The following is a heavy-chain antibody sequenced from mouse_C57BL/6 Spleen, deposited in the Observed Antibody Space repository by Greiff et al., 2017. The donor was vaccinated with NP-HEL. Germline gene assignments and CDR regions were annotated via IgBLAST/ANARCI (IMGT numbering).Heavy chain of an antibody. CDR3: ARGAGTGFDY. V-gene: IGHV2-9-1*01. CDR2: IWPGGGT. Sequence: QVQLKESGPGLVAPSQSLSITCTVSGFSLTSYAISWVRQPPGKGLEWLGVIWPGGGTNYNSALKSRLSISKDNSKSQVFLKMNSLQTDGTARYYCARGAGTGFDYWGKGTTLTVSS. J-gene: IGHJ2*01. CDR1: GFSLTSYA. D-gene: IGHD4-1*01.